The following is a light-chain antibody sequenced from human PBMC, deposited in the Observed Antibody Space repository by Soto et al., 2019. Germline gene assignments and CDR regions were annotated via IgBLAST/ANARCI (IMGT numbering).Light chain of an antibody. V-gene: IGKV3-15*01. CDR3: LQYNNSWT. Sequence: DMVMTQSPATLSVSPGERATLSCRASQSVSSSLAWYQQKPGRSPRLLIYGASTRAIGIPARFSGSGSGTEFTLTISSLQSEDFAVYYCLQYNNSWTFGQGTK. CDR1: QSVSSS. CDR2: GAS. J-gene: IGKJ1*01.